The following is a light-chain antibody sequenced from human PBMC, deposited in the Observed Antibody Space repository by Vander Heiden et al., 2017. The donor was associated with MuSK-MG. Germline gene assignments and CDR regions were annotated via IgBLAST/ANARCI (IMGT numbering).Light chain of an antibody. V-gene: IGKV3-20*01. J-gene: IGKJ2*01. CDR2: AAS. Sequence: EIVLTQSPGTLSLSPGERATLSCRASQSVTSRLAWYQQKPGQSPRLLIYAASSRAAGIPDRFSGSGSGTDFTLTISRLEPEDFAVYYCQEYGDSPPYTFGQGTKLDIK. CDR3: QEYGDSPPYT. CDR1: QSVTSR.